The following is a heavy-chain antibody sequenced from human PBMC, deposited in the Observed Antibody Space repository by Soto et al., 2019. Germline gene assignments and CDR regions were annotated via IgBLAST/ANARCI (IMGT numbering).Heavy chain of an antibody. CDR3: ARPLRSGLLPDDVFDI. V-gene: IGHV1-46*03. Sequence: ASVKVSCKASGYTFTSYYMHWVRQAPGQGLEWMGIINPSGGSTSYAQKFQGRVTMTRDTSTSTVYMELSSLRSEDTAVYYCARPLRSGLLPDDVFDIGGKGKRVTVSS. J-gene: IGHJ3*02. D-gene: IGHD2-15*01. CDR2: INPSGGST. CDR1: GYTFTSYY.